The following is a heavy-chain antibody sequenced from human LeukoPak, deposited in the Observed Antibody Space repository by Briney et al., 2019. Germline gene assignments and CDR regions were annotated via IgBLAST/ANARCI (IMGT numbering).Heavy chain of an antibody. Sequence: ASVKVSCKASGYTFTSYYMHWVRQAPGQGLEWMGWISAYNGNTNYAQKLQGRVTMTTDTSTSTAYMELRSLRSDDTAVYYCARADEVVAASGYWGQGTLVTVSS. CDR1: GYTFTSYY. CDR3: ARADEVVAASGY. D-gene: IGHD2-15*01. V-gene: IGHV1-18*04. CDR2: ISAYNGNT. J-gene: IGHJ4*02.